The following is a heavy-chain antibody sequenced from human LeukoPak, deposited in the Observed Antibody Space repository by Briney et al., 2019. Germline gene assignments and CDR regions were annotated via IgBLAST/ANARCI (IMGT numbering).Heavy chain of an antibody. CDR3: ARAREISYYDSSGPRASFDY. D-gene: IGHD3-22*01. V-gene: IGHV1-24*01. Sequence: ASVKVSCKVSGYTLTELSMHWVRQAPGKGLEWMGGFDPEDGETIYAQKFQGGVTMTEDTSTDTAYMELSSLRSEDTAVYYCARAREISYYDSSGPRASFDYWGQGTLVTVSS. CDR1: GYTLTELS. J-gene: IGHJ4*02. CDR2: FDPEDGET.